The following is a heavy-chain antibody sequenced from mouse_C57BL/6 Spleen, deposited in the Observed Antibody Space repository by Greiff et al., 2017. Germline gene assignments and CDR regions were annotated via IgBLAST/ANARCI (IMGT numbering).Heavy chain of an antibody. CDR3: ARGGAFITTVVGYFDV. CDR2: INPNNGGT. Sequence: EVQLQQSGPELVKPGASVKISCKASGYTFTDYYMNWVKQSHGKSLEWIGDINPNNGGTSYNQKFKGKATLTVDKSSSTAYMELRSLTSEDSAVYYCARGGAFITTVVGYFDVWGTGTTVTVSS. J-gene: IGHJ1*03. CDR1: GYTFTDYY. D-gene: IGHD1-1*01. V-gene: IGHV1-26*01.